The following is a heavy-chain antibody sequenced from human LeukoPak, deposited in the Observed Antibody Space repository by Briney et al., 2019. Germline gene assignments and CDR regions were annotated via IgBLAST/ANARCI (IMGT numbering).Heavy chain of an antibody. CDR1: GFTFSSYA. D-gene: IGHD2-15*01. CDR2: ISCSCGST. J-gene: IGHJ4*02. V-gene: IGHV3-23*01. CDR3: AKVYCSRGSRRRPWY. Sequence: GGSLRLSCAASGFTFSSYAMSWVRHDPGKGLEWGSAISCSCGSTYYADSVKGRFTISRDNSKNTLYLQMNSLRAEDTAVYCCAKVYCSRGSRRRPWYWGQGTLVTVSS.